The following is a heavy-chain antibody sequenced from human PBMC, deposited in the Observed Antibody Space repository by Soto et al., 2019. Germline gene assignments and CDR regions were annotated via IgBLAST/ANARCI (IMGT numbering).Heavy chain of an antibody. CDR2: ISFDGRNK. D-gene: IGHD2-8*01. CDR1: GFTFSNYA. CDR3: ARVRSVPIRVSWAYDERDAFDI. V-gene: IGHV3-30-3*01. Sequence: QVQLVESGGGVVQPGRSLRLSCAASGFTFSNYAMHWVRQSPGKGLEWVAFISFDGRNKYYADSVKGRFTISRDNSKNTLYVQMNSLRDEDTAVYYCARVRSVPIRVSWAYDERDAFDIWGRGTMVTVSS. J-gene: IGHJ3*02.